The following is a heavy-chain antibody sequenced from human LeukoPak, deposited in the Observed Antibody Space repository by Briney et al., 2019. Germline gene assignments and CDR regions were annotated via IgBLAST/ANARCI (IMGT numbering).Heavy chain of an antibody. D-gene: IGHD3-3*01. Sequence: ASVKVSCKASGYTFTSYHTNWVRQATGQGLEWIGWMRPNSGDTGFARKFQGRVTMTRDTSISTAYMELSRLRSDDTAVYYCARDSTLFGVVIQNWFDPWGQGTLVTVSS. J-gene: IGHJ5*02. CDR1: GYTFTSYH. V-gene: IGHV1-8*01. CDR3: ARDSTLFGVVIQNWFDP. CDR2: MRPNSGDT.